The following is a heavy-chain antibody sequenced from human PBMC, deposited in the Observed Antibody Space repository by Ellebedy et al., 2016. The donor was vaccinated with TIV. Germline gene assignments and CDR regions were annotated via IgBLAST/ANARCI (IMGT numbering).Heavy chain of an antibody. Sequence: GESLKISXAASGFTFSSFWIHWVRQAPGKGLVWVSSINTDGSRTNYADSVKVRFTISRDNAKNTVSLQMNSLRAEDTAVYYCARSPGGGTDDYWGRGTLVTVSS. CDR3: ARSPGGGTDDY. D-gene: IGHD2-15*01. V-gene: IGHV3-74*01. CDR1: GFTFSSFW. J-gene: IGHJ4*02. CDR2: INTDGSRT.